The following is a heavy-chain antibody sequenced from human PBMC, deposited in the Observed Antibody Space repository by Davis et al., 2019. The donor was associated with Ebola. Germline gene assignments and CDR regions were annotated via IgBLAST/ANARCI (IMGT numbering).Heavy chain of an antibody. CDR2: ISHSGSI. V-gene: IGHV4-38-2*02. J-gene: IGHJ6*02. CDR1: GFPTSGAYY. Sequence: MPSETLSLTCCVSGFPTSGAYYWGWIRQAPGKGTAWIVSISHSGSIYFTPSLASRVTISIDTSKNQFSLSLSSVTAADTAVYYCARAIAARSFLRYYYYGMDVWGQGTTVTVSS. D-gene: IGHD6-6*01. CDR3: ARAIAARSFLRYYYYGMDV.